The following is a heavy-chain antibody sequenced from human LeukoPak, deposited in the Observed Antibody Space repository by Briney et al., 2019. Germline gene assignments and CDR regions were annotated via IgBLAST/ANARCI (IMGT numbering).Heavy chain of an antibody. Sequence: PGGSLRLSCAASGVTFTNYAMSWVRQAPGKGLEWVSGISGSGGTTYYADSVKGRFTISGDNSRNTLSLQMSTLRAEPKAVYFCRSGGRYFVRYPCFYYYMDVWGKGTTVTVSS. D-gene: IGHD3-9*01. V-gene: IGHV3-23*01. CDR2: ISGSGGTT. CDR1: GVTFTNYA. J-gene: IGHJ6*03. CDR3: RSGGRYFVRYPCFYYYMDV.